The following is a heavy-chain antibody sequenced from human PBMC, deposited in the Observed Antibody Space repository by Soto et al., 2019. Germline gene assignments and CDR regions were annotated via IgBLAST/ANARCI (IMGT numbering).Heavy chain of an antibody. J-gene: IGHJ5*02. CDR1: GFSFSSYG. Sequence: QVQLVESGGGVVQPGRSLRLSCAASGFSFSSYGVHWVRQAPGKGLEWVAVIWYDGSNKYYADSVRGRFTISRDNSKNTVYLQMNSLRADDTAVYYCARDTTAAGFYHWGQGTLVTVSS. CDR2: IWYDGSNK. CDR3: ARDTTAAGFYH. V-gene: IGHV3-33*01. D-gene: IGHD6-13*01.